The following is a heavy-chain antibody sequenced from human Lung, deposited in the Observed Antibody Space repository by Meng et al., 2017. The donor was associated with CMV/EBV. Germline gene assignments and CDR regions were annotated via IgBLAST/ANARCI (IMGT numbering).Heavy chain of an antibody. V-gene: IGHV4-39*07. CDR2: IYFSGNT. CDR1: GGSISSSSYY. J-gene: IGHJ4*02. CDR3: VTETGYNYDN. Sequence: QLRVQESGPGQVQPSETLSLTCSVSGGSISSSSYYWGWIRQSPGKGLEWIGSIYFSGNTYYNPSLKSRVTMSVGTAQNKFSLTLRSVTAADTAVYYCVTETGYNYDNWGQGALVTVSS. D-gene: IGHD5-24*01.